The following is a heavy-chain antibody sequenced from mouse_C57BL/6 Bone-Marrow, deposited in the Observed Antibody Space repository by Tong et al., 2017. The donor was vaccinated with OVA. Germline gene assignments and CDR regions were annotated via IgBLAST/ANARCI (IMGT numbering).Heavy chain of an antibody. CDR1: EYEFPSHD. CDR2: INSDGGST. V-gene: IGHV5-2*01. J-gene: IGHJ3*01. Sequence: EVQLQESGGGLVQPGESLKLSCESNEYEFPSHDMSWVRKTPEKRLELVAAINSDGGSTYYPDTMERRFIISRDNTKKTLYLQMRRLRSEDTALYYCARPFYYDYDPFAYWGQGTLVTVSA. CDR3: ARPFYYDYDPFAY. D-gene: IGHD2-4*01.